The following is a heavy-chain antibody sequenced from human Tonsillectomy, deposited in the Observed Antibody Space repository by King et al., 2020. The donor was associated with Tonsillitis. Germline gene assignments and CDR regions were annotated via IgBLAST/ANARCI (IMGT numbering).Heavy chain of an antibody. D-gene: IGHD2-21*02. J-gene: IGHJ4*02. CDR1: AFTFTSYG. CDR2: TSSDDSYT. Sequence: VQLVESGGGVVQPGRSLRLSCSASAFTFTSYGMHWVRQAPGTGLEWVAFTSSDDSYTHYADSVKGRFTISRDNSKNTLFLQLNSLRPEDTAVYYCATACDGGDCYSNYWGQGTLVTVSS. CDR3: ATACDGGDCYSNY. V-gene: IGHV3-30*03.